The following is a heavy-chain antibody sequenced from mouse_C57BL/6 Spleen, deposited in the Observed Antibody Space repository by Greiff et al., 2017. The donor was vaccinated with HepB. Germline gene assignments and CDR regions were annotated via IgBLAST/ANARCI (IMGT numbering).Heavy chain of an antibody. Sequence: EVKLVESGGGLVQPGGSLSLSCAASGFTFTDYYMSWVRQPPGKALEWLGFIRNKANGYTTEYSASVKGRFTISRDNSQSILYLQMKALRAEDSATYYCARYALKDYDGEAPYLDYWGQGTTLTVSS. CDR1: GFTFTDYY. D-gene: IGHD2-4*01. J-gene: IGHJ2*01. CDR2: IRNKANGYTT. V-gene: IGHV7-3*01. CDR3: ARYALKDYDGEAPYLDY.